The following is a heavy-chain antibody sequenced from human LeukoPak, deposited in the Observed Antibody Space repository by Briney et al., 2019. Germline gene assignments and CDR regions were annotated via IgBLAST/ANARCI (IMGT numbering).Heavy chain of an antibody. Sequence: SETLSLTCTVSGGSISSYYWSWIRQPPGKGLEWIGYIYYSGSTNYNPSLKSRVTISEDTSKNQFSLRLSSVTAADTAMYYCARGSYYYDNSGYFDYWGQGTLVTVSS. CDR3: ARGSYYYDNSGYFDY. J-gene: IGHJ4*02. CDR1: GGSISSYY. V-gene: IGHV4-59*01. CDR2: IYYSGST. D-gene: IGHD3-22*01.